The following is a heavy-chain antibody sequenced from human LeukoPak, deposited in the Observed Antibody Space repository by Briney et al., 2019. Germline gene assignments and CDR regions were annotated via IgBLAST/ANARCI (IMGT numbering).Heavy chain of an antibody. CDR3: ARNHYYDSSGYYYYFDY. J-gene: IGHJ4*02. D-gene: IGHD3-22*01. CDR1: GFTFSSYW. Sequence: PGGSLRLSCAASGFTFSSYWMHWVRQAPGKGLVWVSRINSDGSSTSYADSVKGRFTISRDNAKNTLYLQMNSLRAEDTAVYYCARNHYYDSSGYYYYFDYWGQGTLVTVSS. V-gene: IGHV3-74*01. CDR2: INSDGSST.